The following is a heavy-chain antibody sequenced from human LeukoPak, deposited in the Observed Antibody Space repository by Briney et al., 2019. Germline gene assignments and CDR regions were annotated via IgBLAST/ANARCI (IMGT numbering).Heavy chain of an antibody. D-gene: IGHD7-27*01. V-gene: IGHV3-7*01. Sequence: GGSLRLSCAASGFTFNSYWMSWVRQAPGKGLEWVANIKQDGSEKYYVDSVKGRFTISRDNAKNSLYLEMNSLRAEDTAVYYCARMGWGGPFDYWGQGTLVTVSS. CDR3: ARMGWGGPFDY. J-gene: IGHJ4*02. CDR2: IKQDGSEK. CDR1: GFTFNSYW.